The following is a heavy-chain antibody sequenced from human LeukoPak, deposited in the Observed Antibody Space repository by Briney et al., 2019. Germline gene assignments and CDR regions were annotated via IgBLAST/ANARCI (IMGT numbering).Heavy chain of an antibody. Sequence: PGGSLRLSCAASGFSVSAYGMHWVRQAPGKGLEWVAVIWYDGSNKYYVDSVKGRFTISRDNSKNTLYLQMNSLRAEDTAVYYCAKGVYDSSTQPDAFDIWGQGTMVTVSS. CDR3: AKGVYDSSTQPDAFDI. CDR1: GFSVSAYG. D-gene: IGHD3-22*01. CDR2: IWYDGSNK. J-gene: IGHJ3*02. V-gene: IGHV3-33*06.